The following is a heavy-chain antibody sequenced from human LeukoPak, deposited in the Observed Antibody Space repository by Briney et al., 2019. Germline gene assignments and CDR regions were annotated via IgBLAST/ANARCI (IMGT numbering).Heavy chain of an antibody. D-gene: IGHD3-10*01. Sequence: TGGSLRLSCAASGFTFSSYCMSWVRQAPGKGLEWVANIKQDGSEKYYVDSVKGRFTISRDNAKNSLYLQMNSLRAEDTAVYYCARDYYGSGSYYPIRWDYYGMDVWGKGTTVTVSS. CDR3: ARDYYGSGSYYPIRWDYYGMDV. J-gene: IGHJ6*04. CDR1: GFTFSSYC. CDR2: IKQDGSEK. V-gene: IGHV3-7*03.